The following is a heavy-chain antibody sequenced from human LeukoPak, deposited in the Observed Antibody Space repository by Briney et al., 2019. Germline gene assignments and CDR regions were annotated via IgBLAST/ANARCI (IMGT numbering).Heavy chain of an antibody. J-gene: IGHJ3*02. V-gene: IGHV1-69*05. CDR3: ARQGWFGELAAFDI. Sequence: ASVKVSCKASGGTFSIYAISWVRQAPGQGLEWRGRIIPIFGTANYAQKFQGRVTSTTDESTSTAYMELSSLRSEDTAVYYCARQGWFGELAAFDIWGQGTMVTVSS. CDR1: GGTFSIYA. CDR2: IIPIFGTA. D-gene: IGHD3-10*01.